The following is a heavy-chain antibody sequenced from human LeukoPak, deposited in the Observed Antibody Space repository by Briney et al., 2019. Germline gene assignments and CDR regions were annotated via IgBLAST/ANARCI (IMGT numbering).Heavy chain of an antibody. CDR1: GGSISSSSYY. CDR3: ARLDYGGHYFDY. CDR2: IYYSGST. Sequence: PSETLSLTCTVSGGSISSSSYYWGWIRQPPGKGLEWIGSIYYSGSTYYNPSLTGRVTISVDTSNNQFSLRLSSVTAADTAVYYCARLDYGGHYFDYWGQGTLVTVSS. V-gene: IGHV4-39*01. J-gene: IGHJ4*02. D-gene: IGHD4-17*01.